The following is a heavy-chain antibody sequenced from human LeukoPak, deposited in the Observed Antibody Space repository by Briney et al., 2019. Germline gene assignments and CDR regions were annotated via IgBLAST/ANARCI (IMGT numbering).Heavy chain of an antibody. J-gene: IGHJ6*03. CDR2: IRGSGRSDI. D-gene: IGHD3-10*01. CDR3: AKGGAVSSKSITMIRGTRRYNYYMDV. V-gene: IGHV3-23*01. CDR1: GFTFNNYA. Sequence: SGGSLRLSCAASGFTFNNYAMSWVRQAPGKGLEWVSAIRGSGRSDIYYTDSVKGRFTISRDNSKNTLYLQMNSLRAEDTAVYYCAKGGAVSSKSITMIRGTRRYNYYMDVWGKGTTVTISS.